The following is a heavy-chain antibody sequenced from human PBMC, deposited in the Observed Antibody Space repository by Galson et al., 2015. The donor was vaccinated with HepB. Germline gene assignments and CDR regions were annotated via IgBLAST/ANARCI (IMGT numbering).Heavy chain of an antibody. D-gene: IGHD1-26*01. Sequence: SVKVSCKASGGTFSSYTISWVRQAPGQGLEWMGRIIPILGIANYAQKFQGRVTITADKSTSTAYMELSSLRSEDTAVYYCARGPNRGSYYHYNWFDPWGQGTLVTVSS. CDR1: GGTFSSYT. V-gene: IGHV1-69*02. J-gene: IGHJ5*02. CDR3: ARGPNRGSYYHYNWFDP. CDR2: IIPILGIA.